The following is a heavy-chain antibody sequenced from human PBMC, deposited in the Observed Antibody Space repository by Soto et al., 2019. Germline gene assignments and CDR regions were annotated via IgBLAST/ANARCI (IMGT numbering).Heavy chain of an antibody. J-gene: IGHJ4*02. D-gene: IGHD2-21*01. CDR2: IYHSGST. CDR3: ARGNVVPIDY. Sequence: QLQLQESGSGLVKPSQTLSLTCAVSGGSISSGGYSWSWIRQPPGKGLEWIGYIYHSGSTYYNPSLKSRVTISVDRSKNQFSLKLSAVTAADKAVYFCARGNVVPIDYWGQGTLVTVSS. CDR1: GGSISSGGYS. V-gene: IGHV4-30-2*01.